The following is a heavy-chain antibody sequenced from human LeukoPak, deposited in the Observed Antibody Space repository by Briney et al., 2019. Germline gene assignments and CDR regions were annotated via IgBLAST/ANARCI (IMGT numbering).Heavy chain of an antibody. V-gene: IGHV4-38-2*01. J-gene: IGHJ3*02. CDR3: ARPQGATGMVAFDI. D-gene: IGHD1-26*01. CDR1: GYSISSGYY. Sequence: PSETLSLTCAVSGYSISSGYYWGWIRQPPGKGLEWIGSIYHSGSTYYNPSLKSRVTISADTSKNQFSLKLSSVTAADTAVYYCARPQGATGMVAFDIWGQGTMVTVSS. CDR2: IYHSGST.